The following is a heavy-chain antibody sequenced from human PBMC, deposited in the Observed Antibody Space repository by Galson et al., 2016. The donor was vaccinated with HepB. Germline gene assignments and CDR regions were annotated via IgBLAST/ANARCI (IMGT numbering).Heavy chain of an antibody. CDR1: GDSVSSYSGA. CDR3: ARGRGSGRHFFDP. Sequence: CAISGDSVSSYSGAWDWLRQSPSRGLEWLGRTYYKSRWYNDYAGSVKGRITIEADTSKNLFSLQLTSVTVADTAVYYCARGRGSGRHFFDPWGQGTLVSVSS. CDR2: TYYKSRWYN. J-gene: IGHJ5*02. D-gene: IGHD3-10*01. V-gene: IGHV6-1*01.